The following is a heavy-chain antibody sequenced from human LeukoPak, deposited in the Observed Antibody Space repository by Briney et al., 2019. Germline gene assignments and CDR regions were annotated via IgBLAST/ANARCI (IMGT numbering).Heavy chain of an antibody. CDR3: ARNLPSTGDFDF. D-gene: IGHD7-27*01. V-gene: IGHV1-8*01. Sequence: WASVKVSCKASGHTFTNYDINWVRQATGQGFEWLGWMNPNSGNTGYAQKFQGRVTMTRITSISTAYMELSGLTSEDTAVYYCARNLPSTGDFDFWGQGTLVSVSS. J-gene: IGHJ4*02. CDR1: GHTFTNYD. CDR2: MNPNSGNT.